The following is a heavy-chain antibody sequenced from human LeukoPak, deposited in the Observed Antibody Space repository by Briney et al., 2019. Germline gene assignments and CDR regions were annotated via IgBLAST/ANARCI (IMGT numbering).Heavy chain of an antibody. Sequence: SETLSLTCTVSGGSISSYYWSWIRQPPGKGLEWIGYIYYSGSTNYNPSLKSRVTISVDTSKNQFSLKLSSVTAADTAVYYCARIPSDSGSSNDAFDIWGQGTMVTVSS. D-gene: IGHD3-10*01. CDR2: IYYSGST. J-gene: IGHJ3*02. CDR3: ARIPSDSGSSNDAFDI. V-gene: IGHV4-59*08. CDR1: GGSISSYY.